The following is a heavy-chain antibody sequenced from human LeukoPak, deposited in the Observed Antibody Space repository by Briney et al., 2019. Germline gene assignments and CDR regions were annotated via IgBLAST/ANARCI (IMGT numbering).Heavy chain of an antibody. CDR2: ISYDGSNK. D-gene: IGHD3-16*01. V-gene: IGHV3-30*18. CDR1: GFTFSSYG. Sequence: GGSLRLSCAASGFTFSSYGVHWVRQAPGKGLEWVAVISYDGSNKYYADSVKGRFTISRDNSKNTLYLQMNSLGAEDTAVYYCAKDLGGFGDNWFDPWGQGTLVTVSS. CDR3: AKDLGGFGDNWFDP. J-gene: IGHJ5*02.